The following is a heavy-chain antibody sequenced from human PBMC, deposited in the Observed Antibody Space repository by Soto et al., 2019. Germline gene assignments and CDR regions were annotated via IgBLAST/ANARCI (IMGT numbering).Heavy chain of an antibody. D-gene: IGHD2-2*01. CDR3: ATGRYCSSAACLAAE. J-gene: IGHJ4*02. CDR1: GFTFSSSV. CDR2: ISGNNEYI. V-gene: IGHV3-23*01. Sequence: DVQLLESGGGLVQPGGSLRLSCAASGFTFSSSVMHWIRQAPGKGLEWVSGISGNNEYIKYADSVKGRFTISRDNFKNTLFLQMNSPRVEDTALYYCATGRYCSSAACLAAEWGQGTLITVSS.